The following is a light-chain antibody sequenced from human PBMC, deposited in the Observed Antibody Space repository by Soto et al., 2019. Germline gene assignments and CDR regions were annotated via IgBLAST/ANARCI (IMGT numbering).Light chain of an antibody. Sequence: DIQMTQSPSTLSAVVGDRVTITCRASQSVSSSLAWYQQKPGKAPKLLIYDASTLESGVPSRFSGSGYGTEFTLTINRLQPGDFATYYCQQYESFSPYTFGQGTRLEI. CDR3: QQYESFSPYT. V-gene: IGKV1-5*01. CDR1: QSVSSS. CDR2: DAS. J-gene: IGKJ2*01.